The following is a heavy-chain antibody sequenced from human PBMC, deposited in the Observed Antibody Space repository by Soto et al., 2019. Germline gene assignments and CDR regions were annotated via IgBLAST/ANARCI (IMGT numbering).Heavy chain of an antibody. CDR3: ARGLFGERPGLDY. V-gene: IGHV3-74*01. CDR1: GFTVSSYW. D-gene: IGHD3-10*02. Sequence: GGSLRLSCAASGFTVSSYWMHWVRQAPGKGLVWVSRINSDGSSTSYADSVKGRFTISRDNAKNTLYLQMNSLRAEDTAVYFCARGLFGERPGLDYWAQGTLVTVSS. J-gene: IGHJ4*02. CDR2: INSDGSST.